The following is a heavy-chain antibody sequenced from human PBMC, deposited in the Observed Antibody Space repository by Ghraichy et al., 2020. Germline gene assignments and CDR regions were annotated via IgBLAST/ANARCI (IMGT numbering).Heavy chain of an antibody. CDR2: ISSSSSYI. CDR3: ARDPGDCSGGRCFGDAFDI. J-gene: IGHJ3*02. CDR1: GFTFISYD. Sequence: GGSLRLSCVVSGFTFISYDMNWVRQAPGKGLEWVSYISSSSSYIYYADSVEGRFTISRDNDKNLLFLQMDSLRAEDTAVYYCARDPGDCSGGRCFGDAFDIWRHGTMVTVSS. D-gene: IGHD2-15*01. V-gene: IGHV3-21*01.